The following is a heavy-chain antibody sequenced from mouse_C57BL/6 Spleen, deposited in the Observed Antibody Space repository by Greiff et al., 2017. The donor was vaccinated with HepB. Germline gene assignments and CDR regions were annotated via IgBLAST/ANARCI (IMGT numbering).Heavy chain of an antibody. J-gene: IGHJ2*01. CDR3: TRRGTTVALRDFDY. CDR1: GYTFTDYE. Sequence: QVQLQQSGAELVRPGASVTLSCKASGYTFTDYEMHWVKQTPVHGLEWIGAIDPETGGTAYNQKFKGKAILTADKSSSTAYMGLRSLTSEDSAVYYCTRRGTTVALRDFDYWGQGTTLTVSS. V-gene: IGHV1-15*01. D-gene: IGHD1-1*01. CDR2: IDPETGGT.